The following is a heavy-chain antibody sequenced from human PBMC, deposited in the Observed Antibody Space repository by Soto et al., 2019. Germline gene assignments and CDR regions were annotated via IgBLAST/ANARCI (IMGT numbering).Heavy chain of an antibody. V-gene: IGHV1-2*02. Sequence: ASVKVSCKASGYTFTCYYMHWVRQAPGQGLEWMGWINPNSGGTNYAQKFQGRVTMTRDTSISTAYMELSRLRADDTAVYYCARDLEGDGGNSKYYDYYGMDVWGQGTTVTVSS. CDR2: INPNSGGT. D-gene: IGHD2-21*02. J-gene: IGHJ6*02. CDR1: GYTFTCYY. CDR3: ARDLEGDGGNSKYYDYYGMDV.